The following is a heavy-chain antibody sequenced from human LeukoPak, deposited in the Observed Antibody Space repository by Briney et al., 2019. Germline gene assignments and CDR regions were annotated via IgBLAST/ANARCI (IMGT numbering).Heavy chain of an antibody. V-gene: IGHV1-69*06. J-gene: IGHJ6*03. CDR2: IIPIFGTA. CDR3: ARADGIAVAGTSDYYYYMDV. CDR1: GGTFSSYA. Sequence: SVKVSCKASGGTFSSYAISWVRQAPGQGLEWMGGIIPIFGTANYAQKFQGRVTITADKSTSTAYMELRSLRSDDTAVYYCARADGIAVAGTSDYYYYMDVWGKGTTVTVSS. D-gene: IGHD6-19*01.